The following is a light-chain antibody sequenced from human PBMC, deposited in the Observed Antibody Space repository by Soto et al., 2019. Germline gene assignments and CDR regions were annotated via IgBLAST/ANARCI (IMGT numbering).Light chain of an antibody. Sequence: IMMRQSPATLSVSTSERATISCSASQSVSNNYLAWYQQKPGQAPRLLIYGAFNRATGIPARFSGSGSGTDFTLTISSLEPEDSAVYYCQQRNVWPPVTFGQGTKVDI. V-gene: IGKV3-11*01. J-gene: IGKJ1*01. CDR3: QQRNVWPPVT. CDR2: GAF. CDR1: QSVSNNY.